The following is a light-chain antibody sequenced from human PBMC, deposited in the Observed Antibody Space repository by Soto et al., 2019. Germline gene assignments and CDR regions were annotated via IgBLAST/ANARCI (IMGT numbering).Light chain of an antibody. J-gene: IGKJ1*01. CDR1: QGIRND. Sequence: AIQMTQSPSSLSASVGDRVTITCRASQGIRNDLGWFQQKPGKAPNLPIYAASSLQSGVPSRFSGSGSGTDFSLTISSLQPEDIATYYCQQYNSYTWTFGQGTKVDIK. CDR2: AAS. V-gene: IGKV1-6*01. CDR3: QQYNSYTWT.